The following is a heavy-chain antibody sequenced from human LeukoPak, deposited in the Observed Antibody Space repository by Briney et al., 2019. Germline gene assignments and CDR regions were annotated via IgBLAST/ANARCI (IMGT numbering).Heavy chain of an antibody. CDR1: GFTFSSYA. CDR2: ISYDGSNK. J-gene: IGHJ4*02. D-gene: IGHD3-22*01. Sequence: GGSLRLSCAASGFTFSSYAMHWVRQAPGKGLEWVAVISYDGSNKYYADSVKGRFTISRDNSKNTLYLQMNSLRAEDTAVYYCAKVVTMIAVVHFDYWGQGTLVTVSS. CDR3: AKVVTMIAVVHFDY. V-gene: IGHV3-30-3*01.